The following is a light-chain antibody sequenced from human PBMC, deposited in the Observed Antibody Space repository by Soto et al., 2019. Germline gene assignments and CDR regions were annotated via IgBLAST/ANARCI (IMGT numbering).Light chain of an antibody. CDR1: QSVSSN. J-gene: IGKJ1*01. CDR3: QQYNNWPPWT. CDR2: GAS. V-gene: IGKV3-15*01. Sequence: EIVMTQSPVTLSVSPGERATLSCRASQSVSSNLAWYQHKPGQAPRLLIYGASTRATGIPVRFSGSGSGTEFTLTISSLQSEDFAVYYCQQYNNWPPWTFGQGTKVEIK.